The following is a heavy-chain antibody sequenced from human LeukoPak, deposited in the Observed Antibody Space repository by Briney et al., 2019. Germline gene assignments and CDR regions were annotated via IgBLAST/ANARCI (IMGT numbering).Heavy chain of an antibody. Sequence: GGSLRLSCAASGFTFSSYAMHWVRQAPGKGLEWVAVISYDGSNKYYADSVKGRFTISRDNSKNTLHLQMNSLRAEDTALYYCVKAIRPFNSGNYYSCLDPWGQGILVTVSS. D-gene: IGHD3-22*01. CDR2: ISYDGSNK. CDR1: GFTFSSYA. V-gene: IGHV3-30-3*01. J-gene: IGHJ5*02. CDR3: VKAIRPFNSGNYYSCLDP.